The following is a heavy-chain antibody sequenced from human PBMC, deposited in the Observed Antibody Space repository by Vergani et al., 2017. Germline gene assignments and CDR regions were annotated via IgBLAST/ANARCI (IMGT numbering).Heavy chain of an antibody. CDR3: AKHFRGWGIDY. CDR2: IQFDGSNQ. CDR1: GFTLSNYD. V-gene: IGHV3-30*02. J-gene: IGHJ4*02. D-gene: IGHD3-16*01. Sequence: QVQLVESGGGVVQRGGYLRLSCATSGFTLSNYDMQWIRQGPGKGLEFVAFIQFDGSNQYYADSVKGRFTLSRDFSKNTLYLQMNSLRTDDTATYYCAKHFRGWGIDYGGQGTQVIVSS.